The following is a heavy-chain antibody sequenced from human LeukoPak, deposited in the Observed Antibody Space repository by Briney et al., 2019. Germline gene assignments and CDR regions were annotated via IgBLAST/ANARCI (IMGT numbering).Heavy chain of an antibody. D-gene: IGHD1-1*01. CDR1: GVTFSSYA. Sequence: QTGGSLRLSCAASGVTFSSYAMHWVRQAPGKGLEWVAVISYDGSNKYYADSVKGRFTISRDNSKNTLYLQMNSLRAEDTAVYYCARDRGGWKGPYYYYGMDVWGQGTTVTVSS. CDR2: ISYDGSNK. J-gene: IGHJ6*02. CDR3: ARDRGGWKGPYYYYGMDV. V-gene: IGHV3-30-3*01.